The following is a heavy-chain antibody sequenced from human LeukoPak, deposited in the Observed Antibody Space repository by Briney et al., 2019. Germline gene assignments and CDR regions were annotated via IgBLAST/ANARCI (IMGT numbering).Heavy chain of an antibody. CDR3: ATERSGYFDY. Sequence: TSDTLSLTCAVSGYSISSSNWWGWIRPPPGKGLEWIGYIYYSGSIYYNPSLKSRVTMPVDTSKNQFSLKLSSVTAADTAVYYCATERSGYFDYWGQGTLVTVSS. J-gene: IGHJ4*02. D-gene: IGHD3-3*01. CDR2: IYYSGSI. CDR1: GYSISSSNW. V-gene: IGHV4-28*05.